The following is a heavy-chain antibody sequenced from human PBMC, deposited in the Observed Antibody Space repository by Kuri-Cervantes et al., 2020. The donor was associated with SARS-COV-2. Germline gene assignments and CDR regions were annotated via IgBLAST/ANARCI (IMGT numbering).Heavy chain of an antibody. D-gene: IGHD1-14*01. CDR2: INHSGST. CDR1: GGSFSGYY. J-gene: IGHJ5*02. CDR3: AKDPWGRNPPFGWFDP. V-gene: IGHV4-34*01. Sequence: SETLSLTCAVYGGSFSGYYWSWIRQPPGKGLEWIGEINHSGSTNYNPSLKSRVTISVDTSKNQFSLKLSSVTAADTAVYYCAKDPWGRNPPFGWFDPWGQGTRVTCSS.